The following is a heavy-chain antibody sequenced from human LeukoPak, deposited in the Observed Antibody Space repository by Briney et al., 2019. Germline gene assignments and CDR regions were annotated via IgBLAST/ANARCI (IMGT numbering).Heavy chain of an antibody. CDR3: ARGNPSDFWSGYRTGFDY. J-gene: IGHJ4*02. CDR2: ISAYNGNT. Sequence: ASVKVSCKASGYTFTSYGISWVRQAPGQGLEWMGWISAYNGNTNYAQKLQGRVTMTTDTSTSTAYMELRSLRSDDTAVYYCARGNPSDFWSGYRTGFDYWGQGTLVTVSS. V-gene: IGHV1-18*01. D-gene: IGHD3-3*01. CDR1: GYTFTSYG.